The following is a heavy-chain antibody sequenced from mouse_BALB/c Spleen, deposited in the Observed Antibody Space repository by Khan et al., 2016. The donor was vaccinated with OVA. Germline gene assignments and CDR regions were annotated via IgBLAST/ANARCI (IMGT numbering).Heavy chain of an antibody. D-gene: IGHD2-13*01. CDR2: INTYTGEP. CDR3: ARRGDGDWFAY. CDR1: GYTFTNYG. J-gene: IGHJ3*01. V-gene: IGHV9-3-1*01. Sequence: LVESGPELKKPGETVKISCKASGYTFTNYGMNWVKQAPGKGLKWMGWINTYTGEPTYADDFKGRFAFSLETSASTAYLQINNLKNEDTATYFCARRGDGDWFAYWGQGTLVTVSA.